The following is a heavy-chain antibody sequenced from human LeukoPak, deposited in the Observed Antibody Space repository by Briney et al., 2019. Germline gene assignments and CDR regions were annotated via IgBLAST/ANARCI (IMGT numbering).Heavy chain of an antibody. V-gene: IGHV3-53*04. D-gene: IGHD4-17*01. J-gene: IGHJ4*02. CDR2: IYSGGST. CDR3: ARDGAFGEFDY. CDR1: GFTVSSNY. Sequence: GGSLRLSCAASGFTVSSNYMSWVRQAPGKGLEWASVIYSGGSTYYANSVKGRFTISRHNSKNTLYLQMNSLRAEDTAVYYCARDGAFGEFDYWGQGTLVTVSS.